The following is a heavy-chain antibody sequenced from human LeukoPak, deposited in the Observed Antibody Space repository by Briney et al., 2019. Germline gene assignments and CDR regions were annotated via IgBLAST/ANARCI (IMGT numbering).Heavy chain of an antibody. CDR3: ALVVVTATVDY. D-gene: IGHD2-21*02. Sequence: ASVKVSCKASGYTFTTYSITWVRQAPGQGLEWMGWINPNSGGTNYAQKFQGRVTMTRDTSISTAYMELSRLRSDDTAVYYCALVVVTATVDYWGQGTLVTVSS. V-gene: IGHV1-2*02. J-gene: IGHJ4*02. CDR1: GYTFTTYS. CDR2: INPNSGGT.